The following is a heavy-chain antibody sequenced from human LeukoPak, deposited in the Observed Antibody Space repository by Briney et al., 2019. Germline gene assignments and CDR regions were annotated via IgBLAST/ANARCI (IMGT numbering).Heavy chain of an antibody. Sequence: PGGSLRLSCAASGFTFSSYSMNWVRQAPGKGLEWVSSISSSSGYIYYADSLKGRFTISRDNAKNSLYLQMNSLRAEDTALYYCARGTPTTRDFDSWGQGTLVTVSP. D-gene: IGHD4-11*01. CDR2: ISSSSGYI. CDR3: ARGTPTTRDFDS. CDR1: GFTFSSYS. J-gene: IGHJ4*02. V-gene: IGHV3-21*01.